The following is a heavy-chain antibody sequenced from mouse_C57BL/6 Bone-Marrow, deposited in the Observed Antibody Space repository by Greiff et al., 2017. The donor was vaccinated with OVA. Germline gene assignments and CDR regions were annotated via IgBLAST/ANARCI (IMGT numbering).Heavy chain of an antibody. V-gene: IGHV1-64*01. J-gene: IGHJ2*01. CDR3: ARADDYDY. D-gene: IGHD2-4*01. CDR1: GYTFTSYW. Sequence: VQLQESGAELVKPGASVKLSCKASGYTFTSYWMHWVKQRPGQGLEWIGMIHPNSGSTNYNEKFKSKATLTVDKSSSTAYMQLSSLTSEDSAVYYCARADDYDYWGQGTTLTVSS. CDR2: IHPNSGST.